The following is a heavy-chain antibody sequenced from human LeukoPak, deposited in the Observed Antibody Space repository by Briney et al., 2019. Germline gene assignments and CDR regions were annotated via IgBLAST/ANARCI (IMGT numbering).Heavy chain of an antibody. CDR2: IRYDGSNK. J-gene: IGHJ6*03. Sequence: GGSLRLSCAASGFTFSSYGMHWVRQAPGKGLEWVAFIRYDGSNKYYADSVKGRFTISRGNSKNTLYLQMNSLRAEDTAVYYCAKGLLTDHQDLPDREKKYYYYYMDVWGKGTTVTVSS. CDR3: AKGLLTDHQDLPDREKKYYYYYMDV. V-gene: IGHV3-30*02. CDR1: GFTFSSYG. D-gene: IGHD2-21*02.